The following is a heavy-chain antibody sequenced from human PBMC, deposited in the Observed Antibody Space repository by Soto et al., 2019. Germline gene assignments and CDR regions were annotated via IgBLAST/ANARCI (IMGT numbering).Heavy chain of an antibody. CDR2: IYYSGST. CDR1: GGSISIYY. J-gene: IGHJ3*02. D-gene: IGHD2-2*01. Sequence: SDTLSLTCTVSGGSISIYYWSWIRQPPGKGLEWIGYIYYSGSTNYNPSLKSRVTISVDTSKNQFSLKLSSVTAADTAVYYCARLAVCSSTICYGGHAFDIWGQGTMVTVSS. V-gene: IGHV4-59*08. CDR3: ARLAVCSSTICYGGHAFDI.